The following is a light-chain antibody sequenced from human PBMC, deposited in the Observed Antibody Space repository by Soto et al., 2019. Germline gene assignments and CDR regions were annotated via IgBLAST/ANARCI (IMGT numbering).Light chain of an antibody. CDR2: DAS. CDR1: QTIASW. J-gene: IGKJ1*01. CDR3: QQYEGNPT. Sequence: DIQLTQSPSTLSASIGDRVVITCRASQTIASWLAWYQQRPGLAPRLLIYDASTLESGVPSRFSGSGSETEFTLTISSLKPDDFATYHCQQYEGNPTFGQGTTVEVK. V-gene: IGKV1-5*01.